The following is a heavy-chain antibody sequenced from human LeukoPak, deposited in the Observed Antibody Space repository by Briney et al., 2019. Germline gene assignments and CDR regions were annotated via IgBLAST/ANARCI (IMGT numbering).Heavy chain of an antibody. J-gene: IGHJ4*02. CDR1: GFTFSSYA. Sequence: GGSLRLSCAASGFTFSSYAMSWVRQAPGKGLEGVSAISGSGGSTYYADSVKGRFTISRDNSKNTLYLQMNSLRAEDTAVYYCAKVYQPSDSSGYYFVDYWGQGTLVTVSS. D-gene: IGHD3-22*01. CDR2: ISGSGGST. CDR3: AKVYQPSDSSGYYFVDY. V-gene: IGHV3-23*01.